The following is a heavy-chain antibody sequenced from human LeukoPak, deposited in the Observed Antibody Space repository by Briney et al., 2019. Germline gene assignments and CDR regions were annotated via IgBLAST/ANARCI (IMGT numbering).Heavy chain of an antibody. J-gene: IGHJ4*02. V-gene: IGHV3-7*03. D-gene: IGHD4-17*01. CDR1: GFTFSSYW. Sequence: GGSLRLSCAVSGFTFSSYWMSWFRQAPGKGLGWVANINQDGSQKFSVDSVKGRFTISRDNAKNSLSLQMNSLRVEDTAVYYCARDWFDGDYDRFDYWGQGTLVTVSS. CDR3: ARDWFDGDYDRFDY. CDR2: INQDGSQK.